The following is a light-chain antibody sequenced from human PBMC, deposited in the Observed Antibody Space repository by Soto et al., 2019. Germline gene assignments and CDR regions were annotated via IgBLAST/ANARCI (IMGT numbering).Light chain of an antibody. CDR1: QSVSSN. J-gene: IGKJ2*01. CDR2: GAS. CDR3: QQYNNWPPAMYT. Sequence: EIVMTQSPATLSVSPGERATLSCRASQSVSSNLAWYQQKPGQAPRLLIYGASTRATGIPARFSGSGSGTEFTLTISSLQSDDFAVYHCQQYNNWPPAMYTFGQGTKLQIK. V-gene: IGKV3-15*01.